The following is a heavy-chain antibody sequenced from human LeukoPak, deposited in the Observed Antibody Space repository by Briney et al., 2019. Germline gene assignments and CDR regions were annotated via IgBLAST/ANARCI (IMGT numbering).Heavy chain of an antibody. CDR3: ARDATSPPTAMAPIPSYYFDY. CDR2: INHSGST. D-gene: IGHD5-18*01. V-gene: IGHV4-34*01. Sequence: PSETLSLTCAVYGGSFSGYYWSWIRQPPGKGLEWIGEINHSGSTNYNPSLKSRVTISVDTSKNRFSLKLSSVTAADTAVYYCARDATSPPTAMAPIPSYYFDYWGQGTLVTVSS. J-gene: IGHJ4*02. CDR1: GGSFSGYY.